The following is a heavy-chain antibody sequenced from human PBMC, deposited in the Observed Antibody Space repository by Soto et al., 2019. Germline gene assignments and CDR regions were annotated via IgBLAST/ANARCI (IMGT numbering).Heavy chain of an antibody. V-gene: IGHV3-49*04. Sequence: GGSLRLSCTASGFPLGDYGVSWVRQAPGKGLEWVGFIRREVYGGTTEYAASVKGRFVFSRDDSENIAYLQMNSLKTEDTAVYYCTRVGGYSETDYWGRGTLVTVSS. CDR1: GFPLGDYG. CDR2: IRREVYGGTT. CDR3: TRVGGYSETDY. D-gene: IGHD3-22*01. J-gene: IGHJ4*02.